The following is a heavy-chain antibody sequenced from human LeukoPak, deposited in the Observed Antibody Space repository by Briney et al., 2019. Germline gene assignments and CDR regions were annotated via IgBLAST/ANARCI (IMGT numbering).Heavy chain of an antibody. CDR1: GGSISSYY. CDR3: ARVNTYYYDSSGYPAPLDY. CDR2: INHSGST. Sequence: KPSETLSLTCTVSGGSISSYYWSWIRQPPGKGLEWIGEINHSGSTNYNPSLKSRVTISVDTSKNQFSLKLSSVTAADTAVYYCARVNTYYYDSSGYPAPLDYWGQGTLVTVSS. J-gene: IGHJ4*02. V-gene: IGHV4-34*01. D-gene: IGHD3-22*01.